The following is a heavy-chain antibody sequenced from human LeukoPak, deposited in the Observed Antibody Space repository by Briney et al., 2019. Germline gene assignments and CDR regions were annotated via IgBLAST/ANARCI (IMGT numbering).Heavy chain of an antibody. J-gene: IGHJ4*02. CDR3: ARHSDISGYYAFDY. V-gene: IGHV4-59*08. CDR2: IYYSGGT. Sequence: SETLSLTCTVSGGSISSYYWSWIRQPPGKGLEWIGYIYYSGGTNYNPSLKSRVTISVDTSKNQFSLKLSSVTAADTAVYYCARHSDISGYYAFDYWGQGTLVTVSS. D-gene: IGHD3-22*01. CDR1: GGSISSYY.